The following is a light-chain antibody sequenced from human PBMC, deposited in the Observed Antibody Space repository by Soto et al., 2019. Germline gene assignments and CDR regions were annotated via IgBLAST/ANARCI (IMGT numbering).Light chain of an antibody. Sequence: EVVLTQSPGTLSLSPGERATLSCRASRTVDGNYLAWYHQKPGQPPRLLIHSASTRAPGIPDRFSASGAGTDFTLTIRRLEPEDSAAYYCKQYSASPRTFGPGTKVDIK. CDR2: SAS. CDR1: RTVDGNY. V-gene: IGKV3-20*01. CDR3: KQYSASPRT. J-gene: IGKJ3*01.